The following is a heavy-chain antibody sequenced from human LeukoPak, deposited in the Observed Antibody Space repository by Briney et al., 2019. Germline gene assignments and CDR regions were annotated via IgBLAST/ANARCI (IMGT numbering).Heavy chain of an antibody. V-gene: IGHV4-59*01. D-gene: IGHD6-19*01. Sequence: SETLSLTCTVSSGSISSYYWSWIRQPPGKGLEWIGYIYYSGSTNYNPSLKSRVTISVDTSKNQFSLKLSSVTAADTAVYYCARVRGYSSGWYGYYFDYWGQGTLVTVSS. CDR1: SGSISSYY. CDR3: ARVRGYSSGWYGYYFDY. J-gene: IGHJ4*02. CDR2: IYYSGST.